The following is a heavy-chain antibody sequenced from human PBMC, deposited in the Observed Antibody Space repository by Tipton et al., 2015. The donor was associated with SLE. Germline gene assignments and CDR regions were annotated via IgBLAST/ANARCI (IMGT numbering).Heavy chain of an antibody. CDR1: GYSISSGYY. Sequence: TLSLTCTVSGYSISSGYYWGWIRQPPGKGLEWIASIFHSGSTYFNPSLKSRVTISVDTSKNQFSLDLSSVSAADTAVYYCARVVAAVDYSYYYMDVWGKGTTVTVSS. D-gene: IGHD6-13*01. CDR3: ARVVAAVDYSYYYMDV. V-gene: IGHV4-38-2*02. J-gene: IGHJ6*03. CDR2: IFHSGST.